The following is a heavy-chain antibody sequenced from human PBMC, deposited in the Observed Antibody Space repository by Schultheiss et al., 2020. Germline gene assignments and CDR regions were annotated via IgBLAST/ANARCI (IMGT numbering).Heavy chain of an antibody. J-gene: IGHJ4*02. V-gene: IGHV3-30*02. D-gene: IGHD6-6*01. CDR1: GFRFKRYG. CDR3: AKGGIEYSSSARLDY. CDR2: IWYDGNNK. Sequence: GGSLRLSCAASGFRFKRYGMHWVRPAPGKGLEWVAVIWYDGNNKYYAESVKGRLTISRDNSKNTLYLQMNSLRIEDTAVYYCAKGGIEYSSSARLDYWGQGTLVNGSS.